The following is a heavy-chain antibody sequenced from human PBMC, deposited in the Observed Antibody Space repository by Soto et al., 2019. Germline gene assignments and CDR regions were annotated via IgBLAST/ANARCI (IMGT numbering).Heavy chain of an antibody. V-gene: IGHV4-4*07. CDR2: IYTSGST. CDR3: ARELITGTPDY. D-gene: IGHD1-20*01. CDR1: AASISSYY. J-gene: IGHJ4*02. Sequence: ETLSPTCTVAAASISSYYSSWIRHPAEKGLEWIGRIYTSGSTNYNPSLQSRVTRSVDTSKNQFSLKLSSVTAADTAVYYCARELITGTPDYWSQGNLGTVS.